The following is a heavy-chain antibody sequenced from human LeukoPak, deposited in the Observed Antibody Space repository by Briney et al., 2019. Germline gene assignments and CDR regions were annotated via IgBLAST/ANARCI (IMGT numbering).Heavy chain of an antibody. CDR3: ARDGGSAWFFRY. CDR1: GFTFGSYE. J-gene: IGHJ4*02. D-gene: IGHD6-19*01. V-gene: IGHV3-48*03. CDR2: ISSSGNTK. Sequence: GGSLRLSCAASGFTFGSYEMNWVRQAPGKGLEWVSYISSSGNTKYCADSVKGRFTISRDNAKNSLSLQMNSLRAEDTAVYYCARDGGSAWFFRYWGQGTLVTVSS.